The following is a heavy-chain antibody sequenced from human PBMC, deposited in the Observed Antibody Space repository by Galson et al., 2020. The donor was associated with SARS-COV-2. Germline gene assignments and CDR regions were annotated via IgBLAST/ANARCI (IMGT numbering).Heavy chain of an antibody. Sequence: GESLKISCAASGFTFSSYSMNWVRQAPGKGLEWVSSISAGSTYIYYADSVKGRFTISRDNTKNSLYLEMNSLRAEDTAVYYCARVGGMATTPSHYYYYGLDVWGQGTTVTVSS. CDR1: GFTFSSYS. V-gene: IGHV3-21*01. J-gene: IGHJ6*02. CDR2: ISAGSTYI. D-gene: IGHD3-16*01. CDR3: ARVGGMATTPSHYYYYGLDV.